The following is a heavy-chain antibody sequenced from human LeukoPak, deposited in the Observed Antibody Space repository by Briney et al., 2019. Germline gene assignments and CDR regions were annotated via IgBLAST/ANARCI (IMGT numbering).Heavy chain of an antibody. CDR2: IYYSGST. V-gene: IGHV4-59*01. CDR3: AAYYDILTGLDY. Sequence: PSETLSLTCSVSGGSISSYYWSWIRQPPGKGLEWIGYIYYSGSTNYNPSLKSRVTISVDTSKNQFSLKLSSVTAVDTAVYYCAAYYDILTGLDYWGQGTLVTVSS. J-gene: IGHJ4*02. D-gene: IGHD3-9*01. CDR1: GGSISSYY.